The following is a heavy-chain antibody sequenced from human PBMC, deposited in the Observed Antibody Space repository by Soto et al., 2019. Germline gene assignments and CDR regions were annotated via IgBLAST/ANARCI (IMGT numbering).Heavy chain of an antibody. CDR2: IIPIFGTA. D-gene: IGHD3-22*01. Sequence: GASVKVSCKASGGTFSSYAISWVRQAPGQGLEWMGGIIPIFGTANYAQKFQGRVTITADKSTSTAYMELSSLRSEDTAVYYCARKGYYYDSSGFLTHEYAFDIFGQGTMVTVSS. CDR1: GGTFSSYA. J-gene: IGHJ3*02. V-gene: IGHV1-69*06. CDR3: ARKGYYYDSSGFLTHEYAFDI.